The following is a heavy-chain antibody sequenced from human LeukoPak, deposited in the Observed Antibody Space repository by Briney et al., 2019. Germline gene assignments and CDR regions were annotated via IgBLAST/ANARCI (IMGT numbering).Heavy chain of an antibody. CDR1: GFTFSSYA. CDR3: ARDSPVAVAGFGYGLDY. V-gene: IGHV3-30-3*01. CDR2: ISYDGSNK. Sequence: GGSLRLSCAASGFTFSSYAMHWVRQAPGKGLEWVAVISYDGSNKYYADSVKGRFTISRDNSKNTLYLQMNSLRAEDTAVYYCARDSPVAVAGFGYGLDYWGQGTLVSVSS. D-gene: IGHD6-19*01. J-gene: IGHJ4*02.